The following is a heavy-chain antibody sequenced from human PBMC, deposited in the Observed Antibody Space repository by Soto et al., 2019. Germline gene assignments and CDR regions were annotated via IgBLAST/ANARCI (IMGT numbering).Heavy chain of an antibody. CDR1: GFIFSDYY. D-gene: IGHD3-22*01. V-gene: IGHV3-11*01. J-gene: IGHJ4*02. CDR3: ARDRGYYDSSGYFDY. CDR2: ISSSDNII. Sequence: PGGSLRLSCAASGFIFSDYYMSWIRQAPGKGLEWISYISSSDNIIYYADSVKGRFTISRDNAKNSLYLQMNSLRAEDTAVYYCARDRGYYDSSGYFDYWGQGTLVTVYS.